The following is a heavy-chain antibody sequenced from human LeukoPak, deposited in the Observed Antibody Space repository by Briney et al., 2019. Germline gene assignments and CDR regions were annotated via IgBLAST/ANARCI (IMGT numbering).Heavy chain of an antibody. J-gene: IGHJ4*02. V-gene: IGHV1-2*02. CDR3: ARVRQRNYYDSSGYFDY. D-gene: IGHD3-22*01. Sequence: ASVTVSFKASGYTFTGYYMHWVRQAPGQGLEWMGWINPNSGGTNYAQKFQGRVTMTRDTSISTAYMELSRLRSDDTAVYYCARVRQRNYYDSSGYFDYWGQGTLVTVSS. CDR2: INPNSGGT. CDR1: GYTFTGYY.